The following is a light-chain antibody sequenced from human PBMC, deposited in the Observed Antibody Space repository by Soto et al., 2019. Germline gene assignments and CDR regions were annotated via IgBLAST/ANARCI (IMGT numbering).Light chain of an antibody. Sequence: DIQLTQSPSTLSASVGERIPITCRASQSIGTWLAWYQHRPGEGPKLLIHDASSLESGVPSRFSGSGSATEFSLTISSLESGDSGTYHCQQYATYAPSTFGQGTKV. CDR1: QSIGTW. V-gene: IGKV1-5*01. CDR3: QQYATYAPST. J-gene: IGKJ1*01. CDR2: DAS.